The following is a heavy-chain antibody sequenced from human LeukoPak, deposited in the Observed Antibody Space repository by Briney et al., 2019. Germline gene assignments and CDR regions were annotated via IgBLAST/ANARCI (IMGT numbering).Heavy chain of an antibody. J-gene: IGHJ5*02. Sequence: GGSLRLSCAASGFTFSSYSMNWVRQAPGKGLEWVSSISTSSIYIYYADSVKGRFTISRDNAKNSLYLQLNSLRAEDTAVYYCARSQPRDSGTYLFDWFDPWGQGTLVTVPS. V-gene: IGHV3-21*01. CDR3: ARSQPRDSGTYLFDWFDP. D-gene: IGHD3-10*01. CDR1: GFTFSSYS. CDR2: ISTSSIYI.